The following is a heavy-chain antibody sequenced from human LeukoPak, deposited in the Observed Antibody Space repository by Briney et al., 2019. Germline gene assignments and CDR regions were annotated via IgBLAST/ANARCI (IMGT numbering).Heavy chain of an antibody. CDR1: GFSPSTSGMR. J-gene: IGHJ3*01. V-gene: IGHV2-70*04. CDR3: ARTAPGLNVDV. D-gene: IGHD2-8*01. CDR2: IDWDDDK. Sequence: EFGPTLVNPTQTLTLTCTFYGFSPSTSGMRVSWIRHPPVKALEWLARIDWDDDKFYSTSLKTRLTISTDTTKNQVVLTMTDMDPVDTATYYCARTAPGLNVDVWGQGTMVTVSS.